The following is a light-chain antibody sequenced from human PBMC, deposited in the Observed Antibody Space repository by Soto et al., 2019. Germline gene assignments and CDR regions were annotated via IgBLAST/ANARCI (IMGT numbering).Light chain of an antibody. CDR2: GNN. J-gene: IGLJ1*01. V-gene: IGLV1-40*01. Sequence: QSVLTQPPSVSGAPGQRVTISCTGSGSNIGAGSDVHWYQQLPGTAPKLLVYGNNNRPSGVPDRFSGSKSATSASLAITGLQAEDEADYYCQSYDISRSVWVFGTGAKLTVL. CDR3: QSYDISRSVWV. CDR1: GSNIGAGSD.